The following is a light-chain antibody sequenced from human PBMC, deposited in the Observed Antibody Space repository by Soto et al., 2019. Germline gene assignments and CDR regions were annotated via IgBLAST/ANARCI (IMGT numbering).Light chain of an antibody. Sequence: NFMLTQPHSVSESPGKTVTISCTRSSGRIASNFVQWFQQRPGSAPTTVIYEDNQRPSGVPDRFSGSIDSSSNSASLTISGLKTEDEADYYSQSYDNNNEGFFGGGTKVTVL. CDR2: EDN. CDR1: SGRIASNF. J-gene: IGLJ2*01. CDR3: QSYDNNNEGF. V-gene: IGLV6-57*04.